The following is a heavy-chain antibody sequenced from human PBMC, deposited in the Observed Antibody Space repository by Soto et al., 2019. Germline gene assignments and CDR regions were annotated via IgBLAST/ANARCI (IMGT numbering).Heavy chain of an antibody. J-gene: IGHJ4*02. Sequence: PGGSLRLSCAASGFRFNSYSMNWVRQAPQKGLEWVSLIDARSNYIYYADSVKGRFTISRDNARNSLYLQMDSLRVEDTAVYYCVRENEMAGATSAFEYWGQGTPFTVSS. D-gene: IGHD1-26*01. CDR2: IDARSNYI. CDR1: GFRFNSYS. CDR3: VRENEMAGATSAFEY. V-gene: IGHV3-21*06.